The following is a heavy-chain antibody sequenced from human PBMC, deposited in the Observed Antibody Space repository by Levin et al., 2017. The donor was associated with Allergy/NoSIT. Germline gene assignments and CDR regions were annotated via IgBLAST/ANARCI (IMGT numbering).Heavy chain of an antibody. D-gene: IGHD3-10*01. J-gene: IGHJ6*02. CDR3: ARSISEVITMVRGVQYYYGMDV. Sequence: PGGSLRLSCAASGFTFDDYTMHWVRQAPGKGLEWVSLISWDGGSTYYADSVKGRFTISRDNSKNSLYLQMNSLRTEDTALYYCARSISEVITMVRGVQYYYGMDVWGQGTTVTVSS. V-gene: IGHV3-43*01. CDR1: GFTFDDYT. CDR2: ISWDGGST.